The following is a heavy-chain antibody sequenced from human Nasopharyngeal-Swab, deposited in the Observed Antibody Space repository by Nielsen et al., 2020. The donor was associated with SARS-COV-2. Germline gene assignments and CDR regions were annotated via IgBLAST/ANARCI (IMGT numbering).Heavy chain of an antibody. V-gene: IGHV3-23*01. CDR1: GFTFSSYA. CDR3: ANSWYDYYYGMDV. J-gene: IGHJ6*02. D-gene: IGHD6-13*01. Sequence: GGSLRLSCAASGFTFSSYAMGWVRQAPGKGLEWVSAISGSGGSTYSADSVMGRFTISRDNSKNTLYLQMNSLRAEYTAVYYCANSWYDYYYGMDVWGQGTTVTVSS. CDR2: ISGSGGST.